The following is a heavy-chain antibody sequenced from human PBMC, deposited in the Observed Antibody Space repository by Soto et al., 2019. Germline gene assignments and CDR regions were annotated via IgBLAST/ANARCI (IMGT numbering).Heavy chain of an antibody. D-gene: IGHD2-21*02. CDR3: ARDRAYPGGGDCYMWFDP. J-gene: IGHJ5*02. CDR2: IIPILGIA. V-gene: IGHV1-69*08. Sequence: QVQLVQSGAEVKKPGSSVKVSCKASGGTFSSYTISWVRQAPGQGLEWMGRIIPILGIANYAQKFQGRVTITADKSTSTAYMELSSLRSEDTAVYYCARDRAYPGGGDCYMWFDPWGQGTLVTVSS. CDR1: GGTFSSYT.